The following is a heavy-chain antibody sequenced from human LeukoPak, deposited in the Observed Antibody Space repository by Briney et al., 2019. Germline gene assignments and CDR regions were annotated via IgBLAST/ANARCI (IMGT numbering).Heavy chain of an antibody. V-gene: IGHV3-21*01. CDR1: GFTFSTYS. Sequence: EGSLRLSCAASGFTFSTYSMNWVRQAPGKGLEWVSSISSSSSYIFYADSVEGRFTISRDNAKNSLYLQMNSLRAEDTAVYYCTRAPPPTQLERPGTYDYWGQGTLVTVSS. D-gene: IGHD1-1*01. CDR3: TRAPPPTQLERPGTYDY. CDR2: ISSSSSYI. J-gene: IGHJ4*02.